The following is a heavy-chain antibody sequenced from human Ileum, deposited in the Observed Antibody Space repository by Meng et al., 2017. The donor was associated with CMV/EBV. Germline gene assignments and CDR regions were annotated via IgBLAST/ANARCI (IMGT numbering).Heavy chain of an antibody. V-gene: IGHV4-61*01. D-gene: IGHD1-26*01. CDR1: GGFGSSATFR. CDR3: VTFIVGNGGRGS. CDR2: TYYRRCH. Sequence: CSVSGGFGSSATFRWSWIREPPGEGLKWFGHTYYRRCHTYHPSLKSRVTISVDTSNDQFSLRLNSVAAADTALYYCVTFIVGNGGRGSWGQGTLVTVSS. J-gene: IGHJ5*02.